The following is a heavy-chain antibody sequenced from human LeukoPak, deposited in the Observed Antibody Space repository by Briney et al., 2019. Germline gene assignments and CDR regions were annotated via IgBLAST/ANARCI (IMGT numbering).Heavy chain of an antibody. V-gene: IGHV4-39*07. D-gene: IGHD3-10*01. Sequence: SETLSLTCTVSGGSISSSSYYWGWIRQPPGKRLEWIGSLYYSGSTYYNPSLKSRVTISVDTSKNQFSLKLSSVTAADTAVYYCARGGRGSGSYYSPDYYSFMDVWGKGTTLIVSS. CDR3: ARGGRGSGSYYSPDYYSFMDV. CDR2: LYYSGST. CDR1: GGSISSSSYY. J-gene: IGHJ6*03.